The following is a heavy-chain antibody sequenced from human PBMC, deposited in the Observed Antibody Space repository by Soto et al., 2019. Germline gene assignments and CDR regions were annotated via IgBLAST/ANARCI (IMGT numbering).Heavy chain of an antibody. CDR2: ISAYNGNT. Sequence: ASVKVSCKASGYTFTSYGISWVRQAPGQGLEWMGWISAYNGNTNYAQKLQGRVTMTTDTSTSTAYMELRSLRSDDTAVYYCARDLAGITIFGVVTPTLNWLDPWGQGTLVTVSS. CDR3: ARDLAGITIFGVVTPTLNWLDP. D-gene: IGHD3-3*01. V-gene: IGHV1-18*01. J-gene: IGHJ5*02. CDR1: GYTFTSYG.